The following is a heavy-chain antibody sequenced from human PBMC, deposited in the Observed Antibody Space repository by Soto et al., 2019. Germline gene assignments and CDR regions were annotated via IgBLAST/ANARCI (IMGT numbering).Heavy chain of an antibody. CDR3: ARDGRSSSWTKNYYYYGMDV. V-gene: IGHV1-18*01. D-gene: IGHD6-13*01. Sequence: ASVKVSCKASGYTFTSYGISWVRQAPGQGLEWMGWISAYNGNTNYAQKLQGRVTMTTDTSTSTAYMELRSLRSDDTAVYYCARDGRSSSWTKNYYYYGMDVWGQGTTVTVSS. J-gene: IGHJ6*02. CDR2: ISAYNGNT. CDR1: GYTFTSYG.